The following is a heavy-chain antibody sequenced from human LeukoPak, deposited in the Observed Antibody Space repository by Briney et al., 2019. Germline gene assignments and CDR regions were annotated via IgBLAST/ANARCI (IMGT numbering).Heavy chain of an antibody. J-gene: IGHJ4*02. D-gene: IGHD1-26*01. Sequence: ASVKVSCKAFGYTFTNNWMHWVRQAPGQGPEWMGLISPTGGSTAYAQKFQGRVTLTRDMSTSTDYLELSSLRSEDTAVYYCARVLGRYSGSYLGINYWGQGTLVTVSS. CDR3: ARVLGRYSGSYLGINY. CDR2: ISPTGGST. V-gene: IGHV1-46*01. CDR1: GYTFTNNW.